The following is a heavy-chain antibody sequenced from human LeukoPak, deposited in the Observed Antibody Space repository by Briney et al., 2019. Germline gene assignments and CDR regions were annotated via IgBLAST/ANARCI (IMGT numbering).Heavy chain of an antibody. D-gene: IGHD5-12*01. CDR1: GFTFSSYA. Sequence: PGGSLRLSCAASGFTFSSYAMSWVRQAPGKGLEWVSAISGSGGSTYYADSVKGRFTISRENSKNTLYLQMNSLSAEDTAVYYCEKAYSGYDADAFDIWGQGTMVTVSS. J-gene: IGHJ3*02. V-gene: IGHV3-23*01. CDR2: ISGSGGST. CDR3: EKAYSGYDADAFDI.